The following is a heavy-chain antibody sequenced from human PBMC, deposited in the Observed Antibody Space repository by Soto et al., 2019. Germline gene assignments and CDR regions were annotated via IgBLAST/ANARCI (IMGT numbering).Heavy chain of an antibody. V-gene: IGHV1-3*01. CDR1: GYTFTSYA. D-gene: IGHD5-18*01. Sequence: QVQLVQSGAEVKKPGASVKVSCKASGYTFTSYAMHWVRQAPGQRLEWMGWINAGNGNTKYSQKFQGRVTITRDTAASTAYMELSSLRSEDTAVYCCYSWYYYYGMDVWGQGTTVTVSS. CDR2: INAGNGNT. J-gene: IGHJ6*02. CDR3: YSWYYYYGMDV.